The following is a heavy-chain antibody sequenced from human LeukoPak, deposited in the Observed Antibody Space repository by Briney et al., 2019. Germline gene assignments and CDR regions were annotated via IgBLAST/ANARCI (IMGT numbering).Heavy chain of an antibody. CDR2: INHSGST. V-gene: IGHV4-34*01. CDR1: GGSFSGYY. CDR3: ARFTSRDAFDI. J-gene: IGHJ3*02. Sequence: KPSETLSLTCAVYGGSFSGYYWSWIRQPPGKGLEWIGEINHSGSTNYNPSLKSRVTISVDTSKNQFSLKLSSVTAADTAVYYCARFTSRDAFDIWGQGTMVTVSS. D-gene: IGHD6-6*01.